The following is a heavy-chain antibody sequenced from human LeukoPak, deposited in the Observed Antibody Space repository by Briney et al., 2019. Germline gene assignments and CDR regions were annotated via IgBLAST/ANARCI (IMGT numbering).Heavy chain of an antibody. CDR3: VRDGSGYDY. CDR1: GFTLSNYW. J-gene: IGHJ4*02. D-gene: IGHD6-19*01. CDR2: INQGGSEK. V-gene: IGHV3-7*05. Sequence: PGGSLRLSCAASGFTLSNYWMSWVRQAPGKGLEWVANINQGGSEKYYLNSVKGRFTISRDNAKNSLYLQMNSLRTDDTAIYYCVRDGSGYDYWGQGTLVTVSS.